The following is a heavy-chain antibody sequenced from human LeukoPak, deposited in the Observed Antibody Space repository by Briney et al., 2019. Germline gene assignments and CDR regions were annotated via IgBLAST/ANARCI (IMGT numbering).Heavy chain of an antibody. CDR2: FDPEDGET. CDR1: GYTLTELS. CDR3: ATYCGADCLFDY. Sequence: GASVKVSCKVSGYTLTELSMHWVRQAPGKGLEWMGGFDPEDGETIYAQKFQGRVTMTEDTSTDTAYMELSSLRSEDTAVYYCATYCGADCLFDYWGQGTLVTVSS. V-gene: IGHV1-24*01. J-gene: IGHJ4*02. D-gene: IGHD2-21*02.